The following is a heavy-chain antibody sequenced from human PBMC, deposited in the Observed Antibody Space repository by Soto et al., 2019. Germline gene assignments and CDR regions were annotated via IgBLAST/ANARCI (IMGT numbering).Heavy chain of an antibody. CDR2: VYQSGTT. CDR3: ARDGSGSAGAAEH. D-gene: IGHD1-26*01. V-gene: IGHV4-4*02. J-gene: IGHJ1*01. Sequence: PSETLSLTCSVSGDSISSNNWWSWVRQPPGKGLEWIGEVYQSGTTNYNPSLKSRVTMSVDTSKNQFSLNLRSVTAADTAVYYCARDGSGSAGAAEHWGQGTLVTVSS. CDR1: GDSISSNNW.